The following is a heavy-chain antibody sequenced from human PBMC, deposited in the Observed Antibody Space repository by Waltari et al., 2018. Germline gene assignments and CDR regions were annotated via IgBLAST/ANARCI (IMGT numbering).Heavy chain of an antibody. CDR2: IYTSGST. Sequence: QVQLQESGPGLVKPSQTLSLTYTVSGGSISSGSYYWSWIRQPAGKGLEWIGRIYTSGSTNYNPSLKSRVTISVDTSKNQFSLKLSSVTAADTAVYYCARGPGRLDLWGRGTLVTVSS. J-gene: IGHJ2*01. CDR3: ARGPGRLDL. V-gene: IGHV4-61*02. D-gene: IGHD5-12*01. CDR1: GGSISSGSYY.